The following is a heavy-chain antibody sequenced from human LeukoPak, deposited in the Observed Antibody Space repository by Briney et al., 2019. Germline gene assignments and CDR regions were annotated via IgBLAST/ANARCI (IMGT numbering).Heavy chain of an antibody. D-gene: IGHD6-6*01. Sequence: GASVKVSCKASGGTFSSYAISWVRQAPGQGLEWMGGIIPIFGTANYAQKFQGRVTITADESTSTAYMELSSLRSEDTAVYYCASPCQGGTYSSSCWGQGTLVTVSS. CDR2: IIPIFGTA. CDR1: GGTFSSYA. V-gene: IGHV1-69*13. J-gene: IGHJ4*02. CDR3: ASPCQGGTYSSSC.